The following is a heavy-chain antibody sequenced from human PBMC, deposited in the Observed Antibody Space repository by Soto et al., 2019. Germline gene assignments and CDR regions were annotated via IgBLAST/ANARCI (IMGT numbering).Heavy chain of an antibody. D-gene: IGHD7-27*01. V-gene: IGHV4-61*01. Sequence: SETLSLTCTVSCASVSSGSYYWSWIRQPPGKGLECIGYIYISGSTDYNPSLKSRVTISVDTSKNQFSLRLRSVTAADTAVYYCASGAGEPDQWGQGTLVTVSS. CDR2: IYISGST. J-gene: IGHJ4*02. CDR1: CASVSSGSYY. CDR3: ASGAGEPDQ.